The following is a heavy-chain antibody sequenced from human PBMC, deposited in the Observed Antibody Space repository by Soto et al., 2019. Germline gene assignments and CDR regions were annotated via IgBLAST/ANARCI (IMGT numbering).Heavy chain of an antibody. V-gene: IGHV3-15*01. D-gene: IGHD5-18*01. J-gene: IGHJ4*02. CDR1: GFTFSNAW. CDR3: TTDFRPTLYSYGHGDYFDY. CDR2: IKSKTDGGTT. Sequence: EVQLVESGGGLVKPGGSLRLSCAASGFTFSNAWMSWVRQAPGKGLEWVGRIKSKTDGGTTDYAAPVKGRFTISRDDSKNTLYLQMNSLKTEDTAVYYCTTDFRPTLYSYGHGDYFDYWGQGTLVTVSS.